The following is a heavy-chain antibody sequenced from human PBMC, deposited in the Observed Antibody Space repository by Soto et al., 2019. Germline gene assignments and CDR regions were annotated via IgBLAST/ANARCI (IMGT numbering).Heavy chain of an antibody. J-gene: IGHJ6*02. V-gene: IGHV3-30*18. CDR3: AKELAAAGTVLSGRPYYYYGMDV. D-gene: IGHD6-13*01. CDR1: GFTFSSYG. Sequence: QVQLVESGGGVVQPGRSLRLSCAASGFTFSSYGMHWVRQAPGKGLEWVAVISYDGSNKYYADSVKGRFTISRDNSKNTLYLQMNSLRAEDTAVYYCAKELAAAGTVLSGRPYYYYGMDVWGQGTTVTVSS. CDR2: ISYDGSNK.